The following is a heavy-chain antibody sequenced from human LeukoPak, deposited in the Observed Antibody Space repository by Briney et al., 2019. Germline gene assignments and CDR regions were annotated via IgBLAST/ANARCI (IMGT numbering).Heavy chain of an antibody. Sequence: PGGSLRLSCAASGFTFSSYNMNWVRQAPGKGLEWVSSISSSTTYIHYADSVKGRSTISRDNAKNSLYLEMNSLRAEDTAVYYCARESTIFFQGDYWGQGTLVTVSS. CDR2: ISSSTTYI. V-gene: IGHV3-21*01. CDR3: ARESTIFFQGDY. D-gene: IGHD3-3*01. CDR1: GFTFSSYN. J-gene: IGHJ4*02.